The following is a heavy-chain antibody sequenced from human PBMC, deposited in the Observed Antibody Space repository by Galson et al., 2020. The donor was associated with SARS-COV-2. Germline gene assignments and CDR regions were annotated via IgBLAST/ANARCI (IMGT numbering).Heavy chain of an antibody. CDR1: GGSISSSSYY. J-gene: IGHJ5*02. Sequence: SETLSLTCTVSGGSISSSSYYWGWIRQPPGKGLEWIGSIYYSGSTYYNPSLKSRVTISVDTSKNQFSLKLSSVTAADTAVYYCARALPYSSGWSGRENWFDPWGQGTLVTVSS. CDR2: IYYSGST. CDR3: ARALPYSSGWSGRENWFDP. V-gene: IGHV4-39*07. D-gene: IGHD6-19*01.